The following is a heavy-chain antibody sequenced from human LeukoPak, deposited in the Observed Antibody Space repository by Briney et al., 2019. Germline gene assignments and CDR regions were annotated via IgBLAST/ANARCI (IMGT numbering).Heavy chain of an antibody. J-gene: IGHJ3*02. Sequence: GGSLRLSCAASGFTFSSYWMSWVRQAPGKGLEWVANIKQDGSEKYYVDSVKGRFTISRDNAKNSLYLQMNSLRAEATAVYYCASTYGSGSYYMLGDAFDIWGQGTMVTVSS. CDR3: ASTYGSGSYYMLGDAFDI. CDR2: IKQDGSEK. D-gene: IGHD3-10*01. V-gene: IGHV3-7*01. CDR1: GFTFSSYW.